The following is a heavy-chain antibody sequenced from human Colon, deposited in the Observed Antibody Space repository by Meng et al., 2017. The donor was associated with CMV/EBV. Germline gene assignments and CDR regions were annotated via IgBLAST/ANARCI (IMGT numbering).Heavy chain of an antibody. Sequence: SETLSLTCTVSGDSISSYYWSWIRQPPGKGLEWIGYIYYSGSTSYNLPLKSRVTMSIDTSKNQFSLKLRSVTAADTAVYYCARVRLLSGSGWYWFDPWGQGTLVTVSS. V-gene: IGHV4-59*01. D-gene: IGHD6-19*01. CDR1: GDSISSYY. J-gene: IGHJ5*02. CDR3: ARVRLLSGSGWYWFDP. CDR2: IYYSGST.